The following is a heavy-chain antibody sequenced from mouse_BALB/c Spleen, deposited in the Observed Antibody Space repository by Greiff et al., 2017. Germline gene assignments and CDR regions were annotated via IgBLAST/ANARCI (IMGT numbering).Heavy chain of an antibody. CDR1: GFTFSSFG. CDR3: ARGREAWFAY. V-gene: IGHV5-17*02. CDR2: ISSGSSTI. Sequence: EVMLVESGGGLVQPGGSRKLSCAASGFTFSSFGIHWVRQAPEKGLEWVAYISSGSSTIYYADTVKGRFTISRDNPKNTLFLQMTSLRSEDTAMYYCARGREAWFAYWGQGTLVTVSA. J-gene: IGHJ3*01.